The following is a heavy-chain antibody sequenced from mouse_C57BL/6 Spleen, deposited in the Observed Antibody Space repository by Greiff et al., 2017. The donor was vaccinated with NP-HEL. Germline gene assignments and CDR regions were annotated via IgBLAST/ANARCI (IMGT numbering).Heavy chain of an antibody. Sequence: QVQLQQPGAELVKPGASVKLSCKASGYTFTSYWMHWVKQRPGQGLEWIGMIHPNSGSTNYNEKFKSKATLTVDKSSSTAYMQLSSLTSEDSAVYYCARKPITTVDYFDYWGQGTTLTVSS. D-gene: IGHD1-1*01. CDR2: IHPNSGST. J-gene: IGHJ2*01. CDR1: GYTFTSYW. V-gene: IGHV1-64*01. CDR3: ARKPITTVDYFDY.